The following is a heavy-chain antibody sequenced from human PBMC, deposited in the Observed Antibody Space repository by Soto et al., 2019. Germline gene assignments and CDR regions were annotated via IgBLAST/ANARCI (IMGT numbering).Heavy chain of an antibody. V-gene: IGHV3-33*01. Sequence: QVQLVESGGGVVQPGRSLRLSCAASGFTFSNYAMHWVRQAPGKGLEWVAVIWSDGSNKYYADSVKGRFTISRDNSKNTLYLPKNLLSAEEAAVYSGARDNWNYVSAFASWGQGTMVTVSS. D-gene: IGHD1-7*01. CDR2: IWSDGSNK. CDR1: GFTFSNYA. CDR3: ARDNWNYVSAFAS. J-gene: IGHJ3*02.